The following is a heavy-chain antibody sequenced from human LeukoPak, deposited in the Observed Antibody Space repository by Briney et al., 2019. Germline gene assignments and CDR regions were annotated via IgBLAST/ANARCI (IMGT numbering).Heavy chain of an antibody. Sequence: SETLSLTCTVSSGSISNYYWSWIRQPPGRGLEWIGHIYYSGSTKYNPSLKSRVTISVDTSKNQISLKLSSVTTADTALYHCARGRIYYDTTGYQVWGQGTLVTVSS. J-gene: IGHJ4*02. CDR2: IYYSGST. CDR1: SGSISNYY. CDR3: ARGRIYYDTTGYQV. V-gene: IGHV4-59*01. D-gene: IGHD3-22*01.